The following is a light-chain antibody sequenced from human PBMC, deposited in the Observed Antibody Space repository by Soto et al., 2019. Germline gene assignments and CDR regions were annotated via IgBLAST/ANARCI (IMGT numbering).Light chain of an antibody. CDR2: GAS. J-gene: IGKJ1*01. CDR3: QQYDNWPRT. V-gene: IGKV3-15*01. Sequence: IVLTQSPVTLSVSPGERLTISCRASQSVSSNLAWYQQKPGQATRLLIFGASFRAAGIPARFSGTGSGTEFTFTISSLQTEDFAVYYCQQYDNWPRTFGQGTKVDIK. CDR1: QSVSSN.